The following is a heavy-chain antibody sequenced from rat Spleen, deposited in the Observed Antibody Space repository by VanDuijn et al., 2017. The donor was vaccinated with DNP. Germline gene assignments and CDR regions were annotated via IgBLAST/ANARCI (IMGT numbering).Heavy chain of an antibody. CDR1: GYSITSNY. CDR2: ISYSGST. J-gene: IGHJ2*01. V-gene: IGHV3-1*01. CDR3: ARTVYAYGTYIPFDY. D-gene: IGHD1-2*01. Sequence: EVQLQESGPGLVKPSQSLSLTCSVTGYSITSNYWGWIRKFPGSKMEWMGYISYSGSTAYNPSRKSRLSVTRDTSKNKFFLHLNSVTTEETATYYCARTVYAYGTYIPFDYWGRGVMVTVSS.